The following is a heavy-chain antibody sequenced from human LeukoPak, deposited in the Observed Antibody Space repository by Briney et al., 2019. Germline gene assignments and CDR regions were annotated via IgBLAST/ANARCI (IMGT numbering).Heavy chain of an antibody. CDR1: GGTFSSYA. J-gene: IGHJ6*02. D-gene: IGHD3-10*01. CDR3: ARDLPRRNYYGSGSYLYYGMDV. CDR2: IIPIFGTA. Sequence: GASVNVSCKASGGTFSSYAISWVRQAPGQGLEWMGGIIPIFGTANYAQKFQGRVTITADESTSTAYMELSSLRSEDTAVYYCARDLPRRNYYGSGSYLYYGMDVWGQGTTVTVSS. V-gene: IGHV1-69*13.